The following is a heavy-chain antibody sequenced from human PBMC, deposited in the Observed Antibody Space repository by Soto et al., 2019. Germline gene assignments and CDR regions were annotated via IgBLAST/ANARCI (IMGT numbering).Heavy chain of an antibody. CDR1: GGYFSSYS. Sequence: QVQLQESGPGLVKPSETLSLTCTVSGGYFSSYSWSWFRQPDGKGLELIGRIYTSGSTNYNPSLMSRVTMSVDTSKNQFSLKLRSVTAADTAVYSCARTSMIYGMDVWGQGTTLTVSS. V-gene: IGHV4-4*07. J-gene: IGHJ6*02. CDR2: IYTSGST. D-gene: IGHD3-16*01. CDR3: ARTSMIYGMDV.